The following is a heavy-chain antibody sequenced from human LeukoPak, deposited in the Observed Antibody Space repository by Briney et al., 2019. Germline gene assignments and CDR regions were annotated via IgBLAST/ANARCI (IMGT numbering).Heavy chain of an antibody. J-gene: IGHJ3*02. D-gene: IGHD4-11*01. Sequence: SETLSLTCTVSGVSIGISNPYWAWVRQPPGKGLEGIGSVYYSGSMYFNPSLKSRITISVDTSKNQFSLKLTSVTAADTAVYYCARNMTTVPRERIDAFDMWGQGSMVTVSS. CDR3: ARNMTTVPRERIDAFDM. CDR2: VYYSGSM. CDR1: GVSIGISNPY. V-gene: IGHV4-39*07.